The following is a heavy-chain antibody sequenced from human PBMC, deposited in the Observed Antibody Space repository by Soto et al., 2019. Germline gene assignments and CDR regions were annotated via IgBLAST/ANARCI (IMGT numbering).Heavy chain of an antibody. V-gene: IGHV4-39*01. Sequence: QLQLQESGPGLVKPSETLSLTCTVSGGSISSSSYYWGWIRQPPGKGLEWIGSIYYSGSTYYNPSLKSRVTISVDTSNNQFSLKLSSVTGADTAVYYCALRGYSYGGAFDIWGQGTMVTVSS. D-gene: IGHD5-18*01. CDR2: IYYSGST. J-gene: IGHJ3*02. CDR3: ALRGYSYGGAFDI. CDR1: GGSISSSSYY.